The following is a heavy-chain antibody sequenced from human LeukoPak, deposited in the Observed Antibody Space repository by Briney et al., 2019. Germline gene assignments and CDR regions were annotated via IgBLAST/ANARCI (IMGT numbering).Heavy chain of an antibody. D-gene: IGHD3-10*01. CDR2: INHSGST. V-gene: IGHV4-39*07. Sequence: PSETLSLTCTVSGGSISSSSYYWSWIRQPPGKGLEWIGEINHSGSTNYNPSLKSRVTISVDTSKNQFSLKLSSVTAADTAVYYCASGGVTMVRGRGTFDYWGQGTLVTVSS. CDR3: ASGGVTMVRGRGTFDY. J-gene: IGHJ4*02. CDR1: GGSISSSSYY.